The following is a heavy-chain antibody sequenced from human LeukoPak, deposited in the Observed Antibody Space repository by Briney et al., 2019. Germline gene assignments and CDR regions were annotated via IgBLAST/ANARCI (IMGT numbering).Heavy chain of an antibody. Sequence: GASVKVSCKASGYTFTSYDINWVRQATGQGLEWMGWMNPNSGNTGYAQKFQGRVTMTRNTSISTAYMELSSPRSEDTAVYYCARGGYCTNGVCLGEDYWGQGTLVTVSS. CDR3: ARGGYCTNGVCLGEDY. J-gene: IGHJ4*02. CDR1: GYTFTSYD. V-gene: IGHV1-8*01. CDR2: MNPNSGNT. D-gene: IGHD2-8*01.